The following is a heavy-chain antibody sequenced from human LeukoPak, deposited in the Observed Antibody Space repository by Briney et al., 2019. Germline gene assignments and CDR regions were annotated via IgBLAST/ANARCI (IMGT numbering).Heavy chain of an antibody. CDR2: IWYDGSNK. V-gene: IGHV3-33*01. D-gene: IGHD6-13*01. Sequence: GRSLRLSCAASGFTFSSYGMHWVRQAPGKGLEWVAVIWYDGSNKYYADSVKGRFTISRDNSKNTLYLQMNSLRAEDTAVYYCARERWQQLYAVWFDPWGEGTLVTVCS. CDR3: ARERWQQLYAVWFDP. CDR1: GFTFSSYG. J-gene: IGHJ5*02.